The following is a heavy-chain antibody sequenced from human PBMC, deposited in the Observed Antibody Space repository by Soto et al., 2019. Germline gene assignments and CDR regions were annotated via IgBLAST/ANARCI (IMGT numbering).Heavy chain of an antibody. CDR3: ARVRGSWDTGHFFGDY. CDR1: GFTFSSYG. Sequence: GGSLRLSCAASGFTFSSYGMHWVRQAPGKGLEWVAVIWYDGSNKYYADSVKGRFTISRDNSKNTLYLQMNSLRAEDTAVYYCARVRGSWDTGHFFGDYWGQGTLVTVSS. V-gene: IGHV3-33*01. D-gene: IGHD6-13*01. CDR2: IWYDGSNK. J-gene: IGHJ4*02.